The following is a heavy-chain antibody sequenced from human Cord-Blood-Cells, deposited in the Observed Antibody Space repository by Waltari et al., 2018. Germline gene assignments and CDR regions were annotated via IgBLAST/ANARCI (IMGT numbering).Heavy chain of an antibody. CDR2: INPNSGGT. Sequence: QVQLVQSGAEVKKPGASVKVSCKASGYTFTGYYMHWLRQAPGQGLEWLGWINPNSGGTNYAQRFQGRVTMTRDTSISTAYMELSRLRSDDTAVYYCARESTSLTAAGDYWGQGTLVTVSS. J-gene: IGHJ4*02. CDR1: GYTFTGYY. D-gene: IGHD6-13*01. V-gene: IGHV1-2*02. CDR3: ARESTSLTAAGDY.